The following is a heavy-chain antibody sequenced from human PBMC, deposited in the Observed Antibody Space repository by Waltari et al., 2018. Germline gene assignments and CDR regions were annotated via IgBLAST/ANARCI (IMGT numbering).Heavy chain of an antibody. CDR2: ISGSSGRT. Sequence: EVQLLESGGGLVQPGGSLRLSSGASGFTFSSYAMSWVRQAPGNGLECFSAISGSSGRTHYPVFVKVRFTISRDDSSNTVYLQMNGLIAEDTSVYYFSTWLRAHFAYWRQVTPVTVSS. CDR3: STWLRAHFAY. J-gene: IGHJ4*02. D-gene: IGHD5-12*01. V-gene: IGHV3-23*01. CDR1: GFTFSSYA.